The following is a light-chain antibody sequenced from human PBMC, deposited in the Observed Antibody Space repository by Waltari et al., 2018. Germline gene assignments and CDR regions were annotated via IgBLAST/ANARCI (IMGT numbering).Light chain of an antibody. J-gene: IGLJ3*02. CDR2: GSA. CDR1: GSNIGAGYD. CDR3: QSYDTSLSVV. V-gene: IGLV1-40*01. Sequence: QSVLTQPPSVSGAPGQRVTISCTGSGSNIGAGYDVHWYQQLPRAAPKLLIDGSASRPLGVPARFFGSTSGTSASLAIIGLQAEDVADYYCQSYDTSLSVVFGGGTKLTVL.